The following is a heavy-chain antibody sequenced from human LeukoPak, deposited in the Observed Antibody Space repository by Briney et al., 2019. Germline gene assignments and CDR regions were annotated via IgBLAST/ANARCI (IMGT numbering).Heavy chain of an antibody. D-gene: IGHD3-22*01. CDR3: ARQTSRTYYYDSSGYLDY. J-gene: IGHJ4*02. CDR1: GFTFSSYG. V-gene: IGHV3-30*02. Sequence: PGGSLRLSCAASGFTFSSYGMHWVRQALGKGLEWVAFIRYDGSNKYYADSVKGRFTISRDNSKNTLYLQMNSLRAEDTAVYYCARQTSRTYYYDSSGYLDYWGQGTLVTVAS. CDR2: IRYDGSNK.